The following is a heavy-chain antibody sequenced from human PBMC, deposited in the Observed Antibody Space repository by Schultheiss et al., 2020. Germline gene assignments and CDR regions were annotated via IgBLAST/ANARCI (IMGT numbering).Heavy chain of an antibody. Sequence: GESLKIACAASGFTFSSYAMNWVRQAPGKGLEWVSSISSSSSYIYYADSVKGRFTISRDNSKNTLYLQMSSLRAEDTAVYFCARNYNDGTSGRFDSWGQGSLVTVSS. J-gene: IGHJ5*01. V-gene: IGHV3-21*06. CDR1: GFTFSSYA. D-gene: IGHD1-7*01. CDR3: ARNYNDGTSGRFDS. CDR2: ISSSSSYI.